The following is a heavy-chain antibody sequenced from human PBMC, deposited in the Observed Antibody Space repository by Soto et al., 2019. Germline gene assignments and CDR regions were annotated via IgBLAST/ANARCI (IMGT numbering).Heavy chain of an antibody. J-gene: IGHJ4*02. CDR2: IYYSGST. CDR1: GGSSISYY. Sequence: SETLSLTCTVSGGSSISYYWSWIRQPPGKGLEWIGYIYYSGSTNYNPSLKSRVTISVDTSKNQFSLKLSSVTAADTAVYYCARLLPDDSSGYSRYYYFDYWGQGTLVTVSS. CDR3: ARLLPDDSSGYSRYYYFDY. V-gene: IGHV4-59*08. D-gene: IGHD3-22*01.